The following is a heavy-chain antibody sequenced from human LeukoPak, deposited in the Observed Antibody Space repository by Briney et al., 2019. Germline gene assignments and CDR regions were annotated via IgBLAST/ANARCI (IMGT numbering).Heavy chain of an antibody. Sequence: ASMKVSCKTSGYTFSSFGITWVRQVPGQGPEWMGWIKIGEGKTHYAQKFQDRVSMTRDISSNTAFLEVRNLRSDDTAVYFCSRSYYSSSWYYFDHWGQGTRVTVSS. J-gene: IGHJ4*02. V-gene: IGHV1-18*01. CDR1: GYTFSSFG. CDR2: IKIGEGKT. D-gene: IGHD6-13*01. CDR3: SRSYYSSSWYYFDH.